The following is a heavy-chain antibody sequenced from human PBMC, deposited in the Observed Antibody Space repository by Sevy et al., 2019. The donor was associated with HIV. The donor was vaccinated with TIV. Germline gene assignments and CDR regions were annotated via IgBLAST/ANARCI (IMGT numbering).Heavy chain of an antibody. D-gene: IGHD4-17*01. J-gene: IGHJ6*02. CDR1: GFTFSSYS. CDR3: ARRVGDGDYLGWYYYYGMDV. Sequence: GGSLRLSCAASGFTFSSYSMNWVRQAPGKGLEWVSYCSSSSSTIYYADSVKGRFTISRDNAKNSLYLQMNSLRDEDTAVYYCARRVGDGDYLGWYYYYGMDVWGQGTTVTVSS. CDR2: CSSSSSTI. V-gene: IGHV3-48*02.